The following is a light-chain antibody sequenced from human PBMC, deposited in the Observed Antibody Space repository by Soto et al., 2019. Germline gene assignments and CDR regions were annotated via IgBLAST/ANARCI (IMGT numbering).Light chain of an antibody. CDR1: QSISSW. CDR3: QQYNSYPYT. Sequence: DIQMTQSPSTLSASVGDRVTITCRACQSISSWLAWYQQKPGKAPKLLIYDASSLESGVPSRFSGSGSGTEFTLTISSLQPDDFAAYYCQQYNSYPYTFGQGTKLEIQ. J-gene: IGKJ2*01. V-gene: IGKV1-5*01. CDR2: DAS.